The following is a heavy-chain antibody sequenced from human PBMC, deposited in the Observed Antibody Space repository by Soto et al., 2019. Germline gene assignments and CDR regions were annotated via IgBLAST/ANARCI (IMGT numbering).Heavy chain of an antibody. D-gene: IGHD3-16*01. V-gene: IGHV6-1*01. Sequence: PSEALSLTCAISGGNVANNNACWNWIRQSPSKGLEWLGRTYYRSRWFNDYAVSVKSRITITPDTSKNQLSLQLNSVTPEDTAVYFCARALEAPLAVMAATDFHCYVVAVRARGPTDPVS. CDR1: GGNVANNNAC. CDR3: ARALEAPLAVMAATDFHCYVVAV. J-gene: IGHJ6*02. CDR2: TYYRSRWFN.